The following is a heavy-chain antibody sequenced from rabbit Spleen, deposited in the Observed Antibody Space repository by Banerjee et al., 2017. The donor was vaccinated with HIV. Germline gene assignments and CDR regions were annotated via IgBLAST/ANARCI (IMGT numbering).Heavy chain of an antibody. J-gene: IGHJ3*01. V-gene: IGHV1S45*01. D-gene: IGHD1-1*01. CDR1: GFSFSGSSY. CDR2: IDAGSSAFT. CDR3: ARDTSSSFSSYGMDL. Sequence: QEHLVESGGGLVQPEGSLTLTCKASGFSFSGSSYMCWVRQAPGKGLEWIACIDAGSSAFTYYATWAQGRFTISKTSSTTVTLQMTSLTAADTATYFCARDTSSSFSSYGMDLWGQGTLVTVS.